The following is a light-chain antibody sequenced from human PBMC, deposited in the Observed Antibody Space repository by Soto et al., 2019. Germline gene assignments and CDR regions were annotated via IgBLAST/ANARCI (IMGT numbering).Light chain of an antibody. CDR1: SSDVGACNY. Sequence: QSALTQPPSASGSPGQSVTISCTGTSSDVGACNYVSWFQQHPGKAPKLMIYEVSKRPSGVPDRFSGSKSGSTASLTVSGLQAEDEADYYCSSCAGSNNLVFGGGIKLTVL. V-gene: IGLV2-8*01. CDR3: SSCAGSNNLV. CDR2: EVS. J-gene: IGLJ2*01.